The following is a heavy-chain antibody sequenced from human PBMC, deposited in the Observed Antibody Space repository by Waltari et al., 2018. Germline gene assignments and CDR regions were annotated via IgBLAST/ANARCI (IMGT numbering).Heavy chain of an antibody. CDR3: ARGYHYYGSGRPFDY. CDR1: GGSFSGYY. Sequence: QVQLQQWGAGLLKPSETLSLPCAVYGGSFSGYYWSWIRQPPGKGLEWIGEINHSGSTNYNPSLKSRVTISVDTSKNQFSLKLSSVTAADTAVYYCARGYHYYGSGRPFDYWGQGTLVTVSS. D-gene: IGHD3-10*01. V-gene: IGHV4-34*01. CDR2: INHSGST. J-gene: IGHJ4*02.